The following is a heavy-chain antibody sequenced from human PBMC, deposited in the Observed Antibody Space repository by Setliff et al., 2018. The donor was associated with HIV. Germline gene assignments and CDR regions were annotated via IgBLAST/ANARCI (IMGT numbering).Heavy chain of an antibody. J-gene: IGHJ4*02. CDR3: ARKPRDGYYIDY. CDR1: GFTFDDYT. V-gene: IGHV3-43*01. D-gene: IGHD3-10*01. Sequence: PGGSLRLSCAASGFTFDDYTMHWVRQAPGKGLEWVSLISWDGGSLYYAGSVKGRFTISRDNSKKTLYLQMNSLRAEDTAVYYCARKPRDGYYIDYWGQGTLVTVSS. CDR2: ISWDGGSL.